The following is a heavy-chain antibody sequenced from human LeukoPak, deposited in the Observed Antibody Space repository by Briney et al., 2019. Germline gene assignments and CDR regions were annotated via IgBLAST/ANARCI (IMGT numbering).Heavy chain of an antibody. V-gene: IGHV4-59*01. D-gene: IGHD1-26*01. CDR3: ARSGSKHNWFGP. Sequence: SETLSLTCTVSGGSISSYYWSWIRQPPGKGLEWIGYIYYSGSTDYNPSLKSRVTISVDTSKNQFSLKLSSVTAADTAVYYCARSGSKHNWFGPWGQGTLVTVSS. J-gene: IGHJ5*02. CDR1: GGSISSYY. CDR2: IYYSGST.